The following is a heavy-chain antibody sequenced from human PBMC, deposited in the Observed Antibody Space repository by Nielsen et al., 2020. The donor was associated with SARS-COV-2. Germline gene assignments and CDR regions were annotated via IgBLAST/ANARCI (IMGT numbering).Heavy chain of an antibody. Sequence: VRQMPGKGLEWMGIIYPGDSDTRYSPSFQGQVTTSADKSISTAYLQWSSLKASDTAMYYCATYSSGWYNWFDPWGQGTLVTVSS. J-gene: IGHJ5*02. CDR2: IYPGDSDT. D-gene: IGHD6-19*01. CDR3: ATYSSGWYNWFDP. V-gene: IGHV5-51*01.